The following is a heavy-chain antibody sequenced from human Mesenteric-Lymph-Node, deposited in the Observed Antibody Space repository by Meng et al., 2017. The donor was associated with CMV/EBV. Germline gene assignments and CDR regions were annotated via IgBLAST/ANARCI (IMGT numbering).Heavy chain of an antibody. CDR1: GFTFRTYA. Sequence: CAASGFTFRTYALHWVRQAPGKGLEWVAVIWSDGINKYYVDSVKGRFSISRDNSKNTLFLQMNSLRVEDTALYYCATSIVAAGTVDFWGQGTLVTVSS. J-gene: IGHJ4*02. CDR2: IWSDGINK. D-gene: IGHD6-13*01. V-gene: IGHV3-33*01. CDR3: ATSIVAAGTVDF.